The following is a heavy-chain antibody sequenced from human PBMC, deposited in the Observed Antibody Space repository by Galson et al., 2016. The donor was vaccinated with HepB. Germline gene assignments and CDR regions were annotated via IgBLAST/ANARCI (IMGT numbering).Heavy chain of an antibody. V-gene: IGHV4-59*08. CDR3: ARHLTAYTTTWFDF. CDR1: GGSVSRHY. Sequence: TLSLTCTVSGGSVSRHYWSWIRQPPGKGLEWIGYLYNGETTTYNPSLRSRVTISADTSKNHFSLRLSSASAADTAVYFCARHLTAYTTTWFDFWGQGTRVTVSS. CDR2: LYNGETT. J-gene: IGHJ4*02. D-gene: IGHD3-9*01.